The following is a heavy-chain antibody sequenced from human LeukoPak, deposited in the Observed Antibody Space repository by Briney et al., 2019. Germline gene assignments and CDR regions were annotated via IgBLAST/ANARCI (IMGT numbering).Heavy chain of an antibody. CDR2: IYTSGST. D-gene: IGHD1-1*01. CDR3: ARGDDSTFDY. J-gene: IGHJ4*02. CDR1: GGSISSGSYY. V-gene: IGHV4-61*02. Sequence: SETLSLTCTVSGGSISSGSYYWSWIRQPAGKGLEWIGRIYTSGSTNYNPSLKSRVTISVDTSKNQFSLKLSSVTAADTAVYYCARGDDSTFDYWGQGTLVTVSS.